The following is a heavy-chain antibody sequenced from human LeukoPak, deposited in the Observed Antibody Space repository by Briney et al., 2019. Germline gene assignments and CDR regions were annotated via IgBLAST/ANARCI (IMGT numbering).Heavy chain of an antibody. J-gene: IGHJ4*02. D-gene: IGHD5-24*01. CDR2: IRYDGSNK. Sequence: GGSLRLSCAASGFTFSSYGMHWVRQAPGKGLEWVAFIRYDGSNKYYADSVKGRFTISRDNSKNTLYLQMNSVRAEDTAVYYCAKDKGRWLHQVGGYFDYWGQGTLVTVSS. V-gene: IGHV3-30*02. CDR3: AKDKGRWLHQVGGYFDY. CDR1: GFTFSSYG.